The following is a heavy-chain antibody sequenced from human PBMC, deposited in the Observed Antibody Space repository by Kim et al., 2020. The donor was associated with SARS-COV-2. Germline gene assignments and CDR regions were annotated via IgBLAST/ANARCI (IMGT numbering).Heavy chain of an antibody. J-gene: IGHJ4*01. CDR2: ISYDGSNK. Sequence: GGSLRLSCAASGFTFSSYGMHWVRQAPGKGLEWVAVISYDGSNKYYVDSVKGRFTISRDNSKNTLYLQMNSLRAEDTAVYYCAKDRLLFYGSGSYYSYF. CDR3: AKDRLLFYGSGSYYSYF. D-gene: IGHD3-10*01. V-gene: IGHV3-30*18. CDR1: GFTFSSYG.